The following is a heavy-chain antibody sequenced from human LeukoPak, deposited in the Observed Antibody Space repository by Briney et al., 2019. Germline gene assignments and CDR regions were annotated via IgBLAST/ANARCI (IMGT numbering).Heavy chain of an antibody. D-gene: IGHD4-17*01. CDR1: GGSFSGYY. J-gene: IGHJ4*02. Sequence: PSETLSLTCAVSGGSFSGYYWTWIRQPPGKGLEWIGEINHSGSANYNPSLKSRVTVSLDTSKNQFSLKLSSVTAADTAVYYCARGQGTVTTHWGQGTLVTVSS. CDR3: ARGQGTVTTH. V-gene: IGHV4-34*01. CDR2: INHSGSA.